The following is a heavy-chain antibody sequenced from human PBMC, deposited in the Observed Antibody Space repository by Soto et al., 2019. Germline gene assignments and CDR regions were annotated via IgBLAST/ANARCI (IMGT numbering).Heavy chain of an antibody. Sequence: PSENLSLTCTVSGGSLSRYYWSWVREPPGKGLEWIGYIYYSGSTNYNPSLKSRVTISVDTSKNQFSLKMSSVTAADTAVYYCARLATRYYFDYWGQGTLVTVSS. J-gene: IGHJ4*02. CDR2: IYYSGST. V-gene: IGHV4-59*01. CDR3: ARLATRYYFDY. D-gene: IGHD1-1*01. CDR1: GGSLSRYY.